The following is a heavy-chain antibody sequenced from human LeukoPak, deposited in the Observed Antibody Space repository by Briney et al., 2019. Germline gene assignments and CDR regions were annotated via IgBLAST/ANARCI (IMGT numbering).Heavy chain of an antibody. J-gene: IGHJ4*02. V-gene: IGHV3-53*01. Sequence: GGSLRLSCAASGFTVDSNYLSWVRQAPGKGLEWVSTIYTGGNTYYAASVKGRFTISRDFSKNTVFLHMNSLRAEDTAVYYCARGDDSGYYDYFDYWGQGALVTVSS. CDR1: GFTVDSNY. D-gene: IGHD3-22*01. CDR3: ARGDDSGYYDYFDY. CDR2: IYTGGNT.